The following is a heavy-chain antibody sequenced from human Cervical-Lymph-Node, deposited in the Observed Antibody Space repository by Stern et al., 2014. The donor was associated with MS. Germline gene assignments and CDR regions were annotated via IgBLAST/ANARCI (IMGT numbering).Heavy chain of an antibody. Sequence: VQLVESGGGLIQPGGSLRLSCAASGFTVSSNYMSWVRQSPGTGLQWVSLIYTDGSTYYADSVKGRFTISRDHSKNTLYLQMNSQGAEDTALYYCARAIFGVVTPTMAPDAFDIWGQGTMVTVSS. CDR2: IYTDGST. CDR1: GFTVSSNY. CDR3: ARAIFGVVTPTMAPDAFDI. J-gene: IGHJ3*02. V-gene: IGHV3-53*01. D-gene: IGHD3-3*01.